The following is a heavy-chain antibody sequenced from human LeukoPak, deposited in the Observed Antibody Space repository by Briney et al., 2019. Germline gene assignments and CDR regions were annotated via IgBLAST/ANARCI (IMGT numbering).Heavy chain of an antibody. Sequence: PSDTLSLTCTVSGGSISSSSYYWGWIRQPPGKGLEWIGSIYYSGSTYYNPSLKSRVTISVDTSKNQFSLKLSSVTAADTAVYYCARQRRALRYFDWLSYNWFDPWGQGTLVTVSS. D-gene: IGHD3-9*01. CDR2: IYYSGST. CDR1: GGSISSSSYY. J-gene: IGHJ5*02. V-gene: IGHV4-39*01. CDR3: ARQRRALRYFDWLSYNWFDP.